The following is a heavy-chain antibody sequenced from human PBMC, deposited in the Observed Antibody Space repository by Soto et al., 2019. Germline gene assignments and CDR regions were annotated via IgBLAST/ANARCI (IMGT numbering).Heavy chain of an antibody. D-gene: IGHD7-27*01. Sequence: GGSLRLSCAASGFPFNSYSMNWVRQAPGKGLEWVSSISSSSTYIYYVGSVRGRFTISRDNAKNSLYLQMNSLRAEDTAIYYCARDLDGDALDVWGQGTKVTVYS. J-gene: IGHJ6*02. CDR3: ARDLDGDALDV. V-gene: IGHV3-21*01. CDR2: ISSSSTYI. CDR1: GFPFNSYS.